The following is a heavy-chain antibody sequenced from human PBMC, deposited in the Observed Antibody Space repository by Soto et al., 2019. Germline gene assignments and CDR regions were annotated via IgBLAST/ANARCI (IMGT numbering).Heavy chain of an antibody. Sequence: GESLKISCKGSGYSFTSYWIGWVRQMPGKGLEWMGIIYPGDSDTRYSPSFQGQVTISADKSISTAYLQWSSLKASDTAMYYCARLMVGATTAYYYVMDVWGQGTKVTVSS. CDR2: IYPGDSDT. CDR3: ARLMVGATTAYYYVMDV. J-gene: IGHJ6*02. D-gene: IGHD1-26*01. V-gene: IGHV5-51*01. CDR1: GYSFTSYW.